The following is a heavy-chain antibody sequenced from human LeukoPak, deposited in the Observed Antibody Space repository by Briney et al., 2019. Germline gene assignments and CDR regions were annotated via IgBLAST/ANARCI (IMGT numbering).Heavy chain of an antibody. CDR2: MNPNSGNT. Sequence: GASVKVSCKASGYTFSTCDINWVRQATGQGLEWIGWMNPNSGNTGFAHKFQGRVTMTRDTSINTAYMELSSLRSEDTAVYYCARVLGSIPHWGQGTLVTVSS. CDR1: GYTFSTCD. V-gene: IGHV1-8*01. J-gene: IGHJ4*02. CDR3: ARVLGSIPH. D-gene: IGHD1-1*01.